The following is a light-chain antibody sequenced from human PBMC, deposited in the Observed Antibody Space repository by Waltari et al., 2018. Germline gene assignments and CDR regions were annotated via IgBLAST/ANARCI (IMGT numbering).Light chain of an antibody. CDR3: AAWDDSLNGLV. J-gene: IGLJ2*01. CDR1: TSNTGTNP. Sequence: QSVLTQPPSVSEAPRPRVTISCSGSTSNTGTNPVRWYQQPPGKAPKLLIYYDDLLPSGVSGRFSGSKSGALASLAISGLQSEDEADYYCAAWDDSLNGLVFGGGTKLTVL. CDR2: YDD. V-gene: IGLV1-36*01.